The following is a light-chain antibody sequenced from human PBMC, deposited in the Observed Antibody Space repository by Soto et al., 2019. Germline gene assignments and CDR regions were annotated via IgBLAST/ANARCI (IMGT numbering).Light chain of an antibody. V-gene: IGKV1-33*01. Sequence: DIQMTQSPSSLSASVGDRVTITCQASQDIXXXLTWHQQKLGKAPKLLISDDSNFETGFPSRFSGSRSGXDFTFTTSNLQXEDIATYYCQQYDSVPPTFGGGTKVEIK. J-gene: IGKJ4*01. CDR3: QQYDSVPPT. CDR1: QDIXXX. CDR2: DDS.